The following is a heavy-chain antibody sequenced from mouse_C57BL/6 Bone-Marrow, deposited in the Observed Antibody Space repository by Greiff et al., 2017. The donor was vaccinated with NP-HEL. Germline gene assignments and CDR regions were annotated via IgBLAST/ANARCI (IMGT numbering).Heavy chain of an antibody. J-gene: IGHJ3*01. CDR1: GYTFTSYG. CDR3: ARPKSSWFAY. V-gene: IGHV1-81*01. Sequence: VQLQQSGAELARPGASVTLSCKASGYTFTSYGISWVKQRTGQGLEWIGEIYPRSGNTYYNEKFKGKATLTADKSSSTAYMELRSLTSEDSAVYFCARPKSSWFAYWGQGTLVTVSA. CDR2: IYPRSGNT.